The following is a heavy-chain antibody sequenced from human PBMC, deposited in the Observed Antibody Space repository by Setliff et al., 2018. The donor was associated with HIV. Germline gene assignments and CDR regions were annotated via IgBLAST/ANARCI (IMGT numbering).Heavy chain of an antibody. D-gene: IGHD3-16*01. CDR3: ARFYGSYDVGGFDI. CDR1: GYSFITYW. J-gene: IGHJ3*02. Sequence: GESLKISCKGSGYSFITYWIGWVRQRPGKGLEWMGIMNPDGANTRYSPSFQGQVTISVDESISTAYLQWSSLKASDTAFYYCARFYGSYDVGGFDIWGQGTKVTVSS. V-gene: IGHV5-51*01. CDR2: MNPDGANT.